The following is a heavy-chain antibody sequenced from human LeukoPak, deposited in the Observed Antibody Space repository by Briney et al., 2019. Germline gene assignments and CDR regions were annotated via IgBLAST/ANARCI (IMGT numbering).Heavy chain of an antibody. D-gene: IGHD2-2*01. J-gene: IGHJ4*02. CDR3: ARGGGIIVVVPAANFDY. V-gene: IGHV1-18*04. Sequence: GASVKVSCKASGYIFTSYYIHWVRQAPGQGLEWMGWISAYNGNTNYAQKLQGRVTMTTDTSTSTAYMELRSLRSDDTAVYYCARGGGIIVVVPAANFDYWGQGTLVTVSS. CDR1: GYIFTSYY. CDR2: ISAYNGNT.